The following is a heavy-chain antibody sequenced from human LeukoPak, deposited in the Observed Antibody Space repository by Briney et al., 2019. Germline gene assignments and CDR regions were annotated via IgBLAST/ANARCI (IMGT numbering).Heavy chain of an antibody. CDR2: IYYSGST. J-gene: IGHJ6*04. Sequence: PSETLSLTCTVSGGSVSSGSYYWSWIRQPSGKGLEWIGYIYYSGSTNYNPSLKSRVTISVDTSKNQFSLKLSSVTAADTAVYYCARDRLAQQLVGYYYYYGMDVWGKGTTVTVSS. CDR1: GGSVSSGSYY. CDR3: ARDRLAQQLVGYYYYYGMDV. D-gene: IGHD6-13*01. V-gene: IGHV4-61*01.